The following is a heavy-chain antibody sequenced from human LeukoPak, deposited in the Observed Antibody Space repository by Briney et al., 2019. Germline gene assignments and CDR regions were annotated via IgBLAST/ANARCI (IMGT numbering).Heavy chain of an antibody. D-gene: IGHD4-17*01. Sequence: GGSLRLSCAASGFAFSGYSMNWISQAPGKGLEWVAYISYSSYTIHYADSVKGRFTISRDNAENSLYLQMNSLRAEDTAMYYCARDGDGNFDYWGQGTLVTVSS. J-gene: IGHJ4*02. CDR1: GFAFSGYS. V-gene: IGHV3-48*04. CDR2: ISYSSYTI. CDR3: ARDGDGNFDY.